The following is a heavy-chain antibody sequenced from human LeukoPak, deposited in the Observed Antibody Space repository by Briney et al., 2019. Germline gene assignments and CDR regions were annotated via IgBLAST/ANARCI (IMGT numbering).Heavy chain of an antibody. D-gene: IGHD3-10*01. CDR2: INSDGSST. J-gene: IGHJ4*02. Sequence: PGGSLRLSCAASGFTFSSYWMHWVRQAPGKGLVWVSRINSDGSSTSYADSVKGRFTISRDNAKNTLYLQMNSLRAEDTAVYYCARVRLLWFGGGFDYWGQGTLVTVSS. CDR1: GFTFSSYW. CDR3: ARVRLLWFGGGFDY. V-gene: IGHV3-74*01.